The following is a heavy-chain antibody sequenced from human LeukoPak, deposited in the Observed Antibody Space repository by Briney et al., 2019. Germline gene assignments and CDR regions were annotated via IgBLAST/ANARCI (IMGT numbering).Heavy chain of an antibody. J-gene: IGHJ4*02. CDR2: ITDSGTGT. CDR1: GFTFSSYA. Sequence: GGSLRLSCAASGFTFSSYALSWVRQAPGKGLEWVSGITDSGTGTYYADSVKGRFTISRDNSKNTLYLQMNSLRAEDTAVYYCAKDAQWLSPYYFDYWGQGTLVTVSS. D-gene: IGHD6-19*01. CDR3: AKDAQWLSPYYFDY. V-gene: IGHV3-23*01.